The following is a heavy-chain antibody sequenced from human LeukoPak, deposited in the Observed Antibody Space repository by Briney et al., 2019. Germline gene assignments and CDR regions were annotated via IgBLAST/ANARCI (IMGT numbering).Heavy chain of an antibody. CDR3: ARLTLTYYYGSGSYPTIDY. Sequence: SETLSLTCAVYGGSFSGYYWSWIRQPPGKGLEWIGEINHSGSTNYDPSLKSRVTISVDTSKNQFSLKLSSVTAADTAVYYCARLTLTYYYGSGSYPTIDYWGQGTLVTVSS. J-gene: IGHJ4*02. CDR1: GGSFSGYY. V-gene: IGHV4-34*01. D-gene: IGHD3-10*01. CDR2: INHSGST.